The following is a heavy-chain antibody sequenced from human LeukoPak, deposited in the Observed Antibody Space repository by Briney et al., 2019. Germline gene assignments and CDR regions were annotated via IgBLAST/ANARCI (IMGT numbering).Heavy chain of an antibody. Sequence: GGSLRLSCAASGFTFSSYGMHWVRQAPGKGLEWVAVISYDGSNKYYADSVKGRFTISRDNSKNTLYLQMNSLRAEDTAVYYCAKDLGDYGDLYYFDYWGQRTLVTVSS. CDR2: ISYDGSNK. V-gene: IGHV3-30*18. J-gene: IGHJ4*02. D-gene: IGHD4-17*01. CDR3: AKDLGDYGDLYYFDY. CDR1: GFTFSSYG.